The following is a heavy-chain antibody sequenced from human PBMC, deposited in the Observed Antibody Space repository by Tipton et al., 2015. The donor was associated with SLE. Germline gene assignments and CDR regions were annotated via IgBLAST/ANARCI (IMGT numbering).Heavy chain of an antibody. CDR1: GDSISTHF. CDR2: IYDGGRT. J-gene: IGHJ6*02. CDR3: ARAPRDYSRPMAV. V-gene: IGHV4-59*11. Sequence: TLSLTCTVSGDSISTHFWSWIRQPPGKGLEWIGYIYDGGRTKYKSSLNSRVTISVDTSKNQFSLKLTSVTAADTAVYYCARAPRDYSRPMAVWGQGTTVTVSS. D-gene: IGHD4-11*01.